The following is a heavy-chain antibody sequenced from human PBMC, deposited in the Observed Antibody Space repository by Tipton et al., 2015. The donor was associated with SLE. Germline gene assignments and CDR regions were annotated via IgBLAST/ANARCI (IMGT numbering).Heavy chain of an antibody. CDR1: RFIFSAYG. CDR2: VRHDGTTK. CDR3: ARVNYDFWSGLNY. V-gene: IGHV3-30*02. D-gene: IGHD3-3*01. J-gene: IGHJ4*02. Sequence: SLRLSCAASRFIFSAYGMNWVRQAPGKGLEWVAFVRHDGTTKYYADSVTDRFTISRDNSKNTLYLQMNSLRNEDTAVYYCARVNYDFWSGLNYWGQGTLVTVSS.